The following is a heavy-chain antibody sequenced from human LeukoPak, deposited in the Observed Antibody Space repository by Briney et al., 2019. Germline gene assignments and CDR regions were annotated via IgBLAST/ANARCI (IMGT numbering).Heavy chain of an antibody. D-gene: IGHD3-3*01. Sequence: SETLSLTCTVSGGSISSYYWSWIRQPAGKGLEWIGRIHISGSTNYNPSLKSRVTLSVDTPRNQFSLKLNSVTAADTAVYYCARTLLTIFGVPNPQEGGAFDIWGQGTLVTVSS. CDR2: IHISGST. V-gene: IGHV4-4*07. J-gene: IGHJ3*02. CDR1: GGSISSYY. CDR3: ARTLLTIFGVPNPQEGGAFDI.